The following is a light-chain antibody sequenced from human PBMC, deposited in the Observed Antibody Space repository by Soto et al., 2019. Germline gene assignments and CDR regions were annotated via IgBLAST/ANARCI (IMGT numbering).Light chain of an antibody. CDR1: QGINSF. Sequence: IQFTQAPSSLSASVGDRVTITCLSSQGINSFLAWYQQKPVKAPKLLIYAASTLQSGVPSRFSGSGSGTDFTLTIRSLQPEHFATYYCQQLERYPSTFGGGTKVDI. CDR2: AAS. J-gene: IGKJ4*01. V-gene: IGKV1-9*01. CDR3: QQLERYPST.